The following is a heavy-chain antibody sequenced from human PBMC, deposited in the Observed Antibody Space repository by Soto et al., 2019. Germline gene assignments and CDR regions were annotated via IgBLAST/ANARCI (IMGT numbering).Heavy chain of an antibody. D-gene: IGHD3-22*01. V-gene: IGHV3-74*01. CDR2: INSDGSST. CDR1: GFTFSSYR. Sequence: EVQLVESGGGLVQPGGSLRLACAASGFTFSSYRMHWVRQAPGKGLVWVSRINSDGSSTNYADSVKGRFTIVRDNAKNTLYLQMNSRRAEDTAVYYCTRDHYKDYDRAFDYWGQGTLVTGSS. J-gene: IGHJ4*02. CDR3: TRDHYKDYDRAFDY.